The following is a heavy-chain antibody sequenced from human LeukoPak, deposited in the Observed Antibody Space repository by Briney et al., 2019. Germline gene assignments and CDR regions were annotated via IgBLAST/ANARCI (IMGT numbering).Heavy chain of an antibody. Sequence: GGSLRLSCAASGFTFSSYSMNWVRQAPGKGLEWVSSISSSSSYIYYADSVKGRFTISRDNAKNSLHLQMNSLRAEDTAVYYCARPIAVAGSGDYWGQGTLVTVSS. D-gene: IGHD6-19*01. CDR1: GFTFSSYS. V-gene: IGHV3-21*01. CDR3: ARPIAVAGSGDY. CDR2: ISSSSSYI. J-gene: IGHJ4*02.